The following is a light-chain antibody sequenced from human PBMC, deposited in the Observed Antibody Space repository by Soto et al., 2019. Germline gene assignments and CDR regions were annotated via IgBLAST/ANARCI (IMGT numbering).Light chain of an antibody. CDR1: SSDVGGYNY. Sequence: QSALTQPASVSGSPGQSIAISCTGTSSDVGGYNYVSWYQQHPGKTPKLMICDVSNRPSGVSNRFSGSKSGNTASLTISELQAEDEAEYYCSSYTSSRTYVFGTGTKVTVL. CDR2: DVS. V-gene: IGLV2-14*03. J-gene: IGLJ1*01. CDR3: SSYTSSRTYV.